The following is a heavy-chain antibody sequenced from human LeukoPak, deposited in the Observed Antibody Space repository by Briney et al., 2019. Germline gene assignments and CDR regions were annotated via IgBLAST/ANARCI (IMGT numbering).Heavy chain of an antibody. CDR2: INPNSGGT. CDR3: ARDPGWNHADYYYYGMDV. J-gene: IGHJ6*02. CDR1: GDTFTGYY. Sequence: ASVNVSCKASGDTFTGYYMHCVRQAPGQGLEWMGWINPNSGGTNYAQKFQGRVTMTRDTSISTAYMELSRLRSDDTAVYYCARDPGWNHADYYYYGMDVWGQGTTVTVSS. V-gene: IGHV1-2*02. D-gene: IGHD1-14*01.